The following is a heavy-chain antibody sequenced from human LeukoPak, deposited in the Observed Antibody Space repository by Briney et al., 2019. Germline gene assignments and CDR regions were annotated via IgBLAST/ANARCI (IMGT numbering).Heavy chain of an antibody. D-gene: IGHD6-13*01. CDR2: IKQDGSEK. Sequence: GGSLRLSCAAYGFTFSSYWMSLVRQAPGKGLEWVANIKQDGSEKYYVDSVKGRFTISRDNAKNSLYLQMNSLRAEDTAVYYCARDGLGSSYWVGYFDYWGQGTLVTVSS. CDR1: GFTFSSYW. V-gene: IGHV3-7*01. CDR3: ARDGLGSSYWVGYFDY. J-gene: IGHJ4*02.